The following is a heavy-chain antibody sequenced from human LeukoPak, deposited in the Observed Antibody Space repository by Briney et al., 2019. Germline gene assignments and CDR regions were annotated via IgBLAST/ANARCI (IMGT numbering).Heavy chain of an antibody. CDR3: ARGGLRFLEWEDDDTQPNDHNWFDP. V-gene: IGHV5-51*01. D-gene: IGHD3-3*01. Sequence: GESLKISCKGSGYSFTSYWIGWVRQMPGKGLEWMGIVYPGDSDTRYSPSFQGQVTISADKSISTAYLQWSSLKASDTAMYYCARGGLRFLEWEDDDTQPNDHNWFDPWGQGTLATVSP. CDR1: GYSFTSYW. J-gene: IGHJ5*02. CDR2: VYPGDSDT.